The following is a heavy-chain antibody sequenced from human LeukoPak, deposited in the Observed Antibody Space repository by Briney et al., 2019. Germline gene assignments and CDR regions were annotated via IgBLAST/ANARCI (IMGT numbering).Heavy chain of an antibody. CDR2: IRYDGSNK. D-gene: IGHD2-15*01. CDR3: AKDGGCSGGSCYGCDY. V-gene: IGHV3-30*02. CDR1: GFTFSSYG. J-gene: IGHJ4*02. Sequence: GGSLRLSCAASGFTFSSYGMHWVRQAPGKGLEWVAFIRYDGSNKYYADSVKGRFTTSRDNSKNTLYLQMNSLRAEDTAVYYCAKDGGCSGGSCYGCDYWGQGTLVTVSS.